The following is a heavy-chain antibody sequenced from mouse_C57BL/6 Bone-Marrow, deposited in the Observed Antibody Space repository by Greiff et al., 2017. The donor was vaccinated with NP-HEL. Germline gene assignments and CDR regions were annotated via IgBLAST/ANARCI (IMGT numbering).Heavy chain of an antibody. J-gene: IGHJ2*01. Sequence: VQLQQSGPGLVKPSQSLSLTCSVTGYSITSGYYWNWIRQFPGNKLEWMGYISYDGSNNYNPSLKNRISITRDTSKNQFFLKLNSVTTEDTATYYCARDYGSRFDYWGQGTTLTVSS. V-gene: IGHV3-6*01. CDR3: ARDYGSRFDY. D-gene: IGHD1-1*01. CDR2: ISYDGSN. CDR1: GYSITSGYY.